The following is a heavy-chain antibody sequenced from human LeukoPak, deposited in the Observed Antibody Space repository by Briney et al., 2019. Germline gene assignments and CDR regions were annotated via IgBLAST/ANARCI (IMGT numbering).Heavy chain of an antibody. Sequence: SSETLSLTCTVSGGSISSYYWSWIRQPPGKGLEWIGYTYYSGSSNYNPSLKSRVTISVDTSKNQFSLKLSSVTAADTAVYYCARVFGSVFDSSSWYYFDYWGQGTLVTVSS. J-gene: IGHJ4*02. CDR2: TYYSGSS. CDR1: GGSISSYY. V-gene: IGHV4-59*08. D-gene: IGHD6-13*01. CDR3: ARVFGSVFDSSSWYYFDY.